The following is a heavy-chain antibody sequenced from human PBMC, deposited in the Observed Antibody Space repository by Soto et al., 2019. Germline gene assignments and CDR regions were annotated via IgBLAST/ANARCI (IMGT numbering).Heavy chain of an antibody. Sequence: PSETLSLTCTVSGGSISSSSYYWGWIRQPPGKGLEWIGSIYYSGSTYYNPSLKSRVTISVDTSKNQFSLKLSSVTAADTAVYYCARQDLDSSGLRDYYYGMDVWGQGTTVTVSS. CDR3: ARQDLDSSGLRDYYYGMDV. D-gene: IGHD6-19*01. V-gene: IGHV4-39*01. CDR1: GGSISSSSYY. J-gene: IGHJ6*02. CDR2: IYYSGST.